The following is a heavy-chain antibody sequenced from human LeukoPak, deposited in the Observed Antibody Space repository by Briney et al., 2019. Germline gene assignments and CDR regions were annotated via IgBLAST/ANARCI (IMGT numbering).Heavy chain of an antibody. V-gene: IGHV4-38-2*02. CDR3: AIDLSYCSGDNCYSSGY. Sequence: SETLSLTCTVSGYSISSGYFWGWIRQPPGKGLEWIGSIDHSGTTYYIPSLKSRVTISVDTSKNQFSLKLTSVTAADTAVYYCAIDLSYCSGDNCYSSGYWGQGTLVTVSS. J-gene: IGHJ4*02. D-gene: IGHD2-15*01. CDR1: GYSISSGYF. CDR2: IDHSGTT.